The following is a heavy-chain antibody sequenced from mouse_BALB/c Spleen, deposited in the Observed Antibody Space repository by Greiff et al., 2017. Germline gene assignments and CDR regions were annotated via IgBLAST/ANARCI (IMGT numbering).Heavy chain of an antibody. J-gene: IGHJ4*01. Sequence: QVQLKESGPELVRPGVSVKISCKGSGYTFTDYAMHWVKQSHAKSLEWIGVISTYYGNTNYNQKFKGKATMTVDKSSSTAYMELARLTSEDSAIYYCAREEPYYAMDYWGQGTSVTVSS. CDR1: GYTFTDYA. CDR2: ISTYYGNT. V-gene: IGHV1-67*01. CDR3: AREEPYYAMDY.